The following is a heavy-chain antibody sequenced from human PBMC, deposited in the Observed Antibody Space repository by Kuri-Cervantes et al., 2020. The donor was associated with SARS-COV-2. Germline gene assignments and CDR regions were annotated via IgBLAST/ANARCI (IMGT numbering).Heavy chain of an antibody. CDR1: GFTFSSYA. CDR3: AREAFGYCSGGSCYSHY. V-gene: IGHV3-7*01. D-gene: IGHD2-15*01. J-gene: IGHJ4*02. Sequence: GESLKISCVASGFTFSSYAMHWVRQAPGKGLEWVANIKQDGSEKYYVDSVKGRFTISRDNAKSSLYLQMNSLRAEDTAVYYCAREAFGYCSGGSCYSHYWGQGTLVTVSS. CDR2: IKQDGSEK.